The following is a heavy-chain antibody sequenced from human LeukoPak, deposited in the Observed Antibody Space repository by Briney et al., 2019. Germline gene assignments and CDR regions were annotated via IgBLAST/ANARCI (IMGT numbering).Heavy chain of an antibody. J-gene: IGHJ6*03. Sequence: GGSLRLSCAASGFTFSSYAMHWVRQAPGKGLEYVSAISSNGGSTYYANSVKGRFTISRDNSKNTLYLQMGSLRSEDTAVYYCASSHGSGSYAHSSAYYYYYYMDVWGKGTTVTVSS. CDR2: ISSNGGST. D-gene: IGHD3-10*01. V-gene: IGHV3-64*01. CDR3: ASSHGSGSYAHSSAYYYYYYMDV. CDR1: GFTFSSYA.